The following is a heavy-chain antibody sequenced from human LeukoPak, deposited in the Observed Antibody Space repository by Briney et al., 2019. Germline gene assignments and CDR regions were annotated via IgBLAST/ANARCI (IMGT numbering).Heavy chain of an antibody. CDR3: ARVDPASLAVHY. J-gene: IGHJ4*02. CDR2: INPNSGGT. V-gene: IGHV1-2*02. D-gene: IGHD6-19*01. CDR1: GYTFTGYF. Sequence: ASVEVSCKTSGYTFTGYFLHWVRQAPGQGLEWMGRINPNSGGTNCGQKFQDRVTMTRDTSIATAYMELSSLTSDDTAVYYCARVDPASLAVHYWGQGTLITVSS.